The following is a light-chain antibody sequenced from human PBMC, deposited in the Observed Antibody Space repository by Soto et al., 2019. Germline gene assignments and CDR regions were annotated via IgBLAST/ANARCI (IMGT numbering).Light chain of an antibody. CDR1: NSDVGRYNS. CDR3: FSYTANDNWV. Sequence: QSALTQPHSVSGSPGQSVTISCTGTNSDVGRYNSVSWYQQLPGKAPQLIISAVRQRPSGVPDHFSGSKSGNTASLTISVLQTDDEADYFCFSYTANDNWVFGGGTKLTVL. CDR2: AVR. J-gene: IGLJ3*02. V-gene: IGLV2-11*01.